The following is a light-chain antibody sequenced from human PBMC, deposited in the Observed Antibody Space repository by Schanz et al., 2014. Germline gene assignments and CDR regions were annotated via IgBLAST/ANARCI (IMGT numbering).Light chain of an antibody. V-gene: IGKV3-15*01. CDR3: QQYNNWPPERT. CDR1: QSVSSN. J-gene: IGKJ1*01. Sequence: EIEMTQSPATLSVSPGERATLSCRASQSVSSNLAWYQQTPGQAPRLLIYSASTRATGIPARFSGSGSGTEFTLTISSLQSEDFAVYYCQQYNNWPPERTFGQGTKVEIK. CDR2: SAS.